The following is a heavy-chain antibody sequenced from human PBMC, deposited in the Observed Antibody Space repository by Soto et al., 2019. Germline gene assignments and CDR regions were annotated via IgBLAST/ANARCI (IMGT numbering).Heavy chain of an antibody. CDR1: GFTFSTYS. Sequence: GGSLRLSCAASGFTFSTYSMSWVRQAPGKGLEWVSYISSGSTIYYADSVKGRFTISRNNAENSLYLQMNSLRAEDTAVYYCAGEKPYSKYAMDIWGKGNTVTVS. CDR2: ISSGSTI. V-gene: IGHV3-48*01. CDR3: AGEKPYSKYAMDI. D-gene: IGHD4-4*01. J-gene: IGHJ6*03.